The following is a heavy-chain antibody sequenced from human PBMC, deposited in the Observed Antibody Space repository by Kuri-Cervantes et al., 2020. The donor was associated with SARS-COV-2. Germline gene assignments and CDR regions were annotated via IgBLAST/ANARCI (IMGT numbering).Heavy chain of an antibody. J-gene: IGHJ2*01. CDR3: TRADISGSNKWFFNL. Sequence: LSLTCAASGFTVSNKYMTWVRQAPGKGLNCVSVIDSGGNTYYADSVKGRFTISRDSSKNTLYLQMNNLNAADTAVYYCTRADISGSNKWFFNLWGRGTLVTVSS. V-gene: IGHV3-53*01. CDR1: GFTVSNKY. D-gene: IGHD3-22*01. CDR2: IDSGGNT.